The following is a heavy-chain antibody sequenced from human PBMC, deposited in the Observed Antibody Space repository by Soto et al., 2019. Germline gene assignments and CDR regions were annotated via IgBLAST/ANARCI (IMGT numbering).Heavy chain of an antibody. Sequence: GGSLRLSCSASGVTFSSYSMNWVRQAPGKGLEWVSSISSSSSYIYYADSVKGRFTISRDNAKNSLYLQMNSLRAEDTAVYYCARDKKEADSSGYYYLRAFDIWGQGTMVT. J-gene: IGHJ3*02. V-gene: IGHV3-21*01. CDR2: ISSSSSYI. CDR1: GVTFSSYS. D-gene: IGHD3-22*01. CDR3: ARDKKEADSSGYYYLRAFDI.